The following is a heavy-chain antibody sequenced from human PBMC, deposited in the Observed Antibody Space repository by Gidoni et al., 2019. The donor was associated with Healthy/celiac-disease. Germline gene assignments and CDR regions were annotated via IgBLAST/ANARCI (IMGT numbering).Heavy chain of an antibody. J-gene: IGHJ4*02. V-gene: IGHV3-33*01. CDR2: IWYDGSNK. D-gene: IGHD3-22*01. CDR3: AREYYDSSGYPLDY. CDR1: GFTFSSYG. Sequence: QVQLVESGGGVVQPGRSLRLSCAASGFTFSSYGMHWVRQAPGKGLEWVAVIWYDGSNKYYADSVKGRFTISRDNSKNTLYLQMNSLRAEDTAVYYCAREYYDSSGYPLDYWGQGTLVTVSS.